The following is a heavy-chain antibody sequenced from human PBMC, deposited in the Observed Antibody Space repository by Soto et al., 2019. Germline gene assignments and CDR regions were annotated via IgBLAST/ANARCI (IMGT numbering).Heavy chain of an antibody. J-gene: IGHJ6*02. D-gene: IGHD3-10*01. Sequence: LRLSCAASGFTFSDYYMSWIRQAPGKGLEWVSYISSSGSTIYYADSAKGRFTISRDNAKNSLYLQMNSLRAEDTAVYYCARGGRITMVRGAIIGYYYYGMDVWGQGTTVTVSS. CDR3: ARGGRITMVRGAIIGYYYYGMDV. V-gene: IGHV3-11*01. CDR1: GFTFSDYY. CDR2: ISSSGSTI.